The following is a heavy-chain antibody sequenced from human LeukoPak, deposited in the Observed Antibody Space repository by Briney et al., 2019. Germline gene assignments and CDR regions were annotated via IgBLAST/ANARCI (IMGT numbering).Heavy chain of an antibody. D-gene: IGHD3-9*01. J-gene: IGHJ5*02. CDR1: GFSFDDYT. Sequence: PGGSLRLSCAASGFSFDDYTMHWVRQAPGKGLEWVSLISWDGGSTYYADSVKGRFTISRDNSKNSLYLQMNSLRTEDTALYYCAKGRDILTGPTHPWGQGTLVTVSS. CDR3: AKGRDILTGPTHP. V-gene: IGHV3-43*01. CDR2: ISWDGGST.